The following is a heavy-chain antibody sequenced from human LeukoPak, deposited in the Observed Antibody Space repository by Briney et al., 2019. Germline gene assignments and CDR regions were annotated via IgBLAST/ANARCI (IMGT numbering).Heavy chain of an antibody. J-gene: IGHJ4*02. D-gene: IGHD1-26*01. CDR3: SSERVGH. V-gene: IGHV3-53*01. Sequence: PGGSPRDSCAASGFTVSNNYMRWVRQAPGKGLEWVSSIYSGGATKYADSVKGRFTISRDNSKNTLYLQMNSLRPEDTAVYYCSSERVGHWGQGTLVTVSS. CDR2: IYSGGAT. CDR1: GFTVSNNY.